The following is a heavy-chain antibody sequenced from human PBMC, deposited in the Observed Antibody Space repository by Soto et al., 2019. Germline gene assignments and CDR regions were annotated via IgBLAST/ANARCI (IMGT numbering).Heavy chain of an antibody. V-gene: IGHV1-18*01. CDR1: GYTFSNYG. Sequence: QVQLVQSGAEVKKPGASVKVSCKASGYTFSNYGTSWVRKAPGQGLEWMGWISAYNGNTHYAQKFQGRVTITTDTSTVTAYMELRSLRSDATGVYYCARDVPATAAFLLDYWGQGTQVTVS. CDR3: ARDVPATAAFLLDY. CDR2: ISAYNGNT. D-gene: IGHD3-3*02. J-gene: IGHJ4*02.